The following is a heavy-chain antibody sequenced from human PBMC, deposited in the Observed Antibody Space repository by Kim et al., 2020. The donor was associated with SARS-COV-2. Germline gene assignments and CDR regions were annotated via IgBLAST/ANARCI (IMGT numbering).Heavy chain of an antibody. Sequence: GGSLRLSCAASGFTFSSYEMNWVRQAPGKGPEWVSYISSSGSTIYYADSVKGRFTISRDNAKNSLYLQMNSLRAEDTAVYYCARVCITIFGVVTKQGRGAFDIWGQGTMVTVSS. CDR1: GFTFSSYE. V-gene: IGHV3-48*03. CDR2: ISSSGSTI. J-gene: IGHJ3*02. CDR3: ARVCITIFGVVTKQGRGAFDI. D-gene: IGHD3-3*01.